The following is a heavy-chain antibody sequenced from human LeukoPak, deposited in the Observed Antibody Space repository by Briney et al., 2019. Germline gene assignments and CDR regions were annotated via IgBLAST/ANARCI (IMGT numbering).Heavy chain of an antibody. D-gene: IGHD3-10*01. CDR1: GLTVSKNY. Sequence: GGSLRLSCAASGLTVSKNYMSWVRQAPGKGLESVSAIYSGGSTYYADSVRGRFTISRDNSKNTLYLQMNSLRVEDTAVYYCARVGGHWGQGTLVTVSS. J-gene: IGHJ4*02. CDR2: IYSGGST. V-gene: IGHV3-53*01. CDR3: ARVGGH.